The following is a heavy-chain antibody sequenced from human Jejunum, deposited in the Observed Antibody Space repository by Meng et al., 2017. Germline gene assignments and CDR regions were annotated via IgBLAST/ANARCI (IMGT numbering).Heavy chain of an antibody. D-gene: IGHD3-22*01. Sequence: GESLKISCAASGFSFASSTMTWVRQAPGKGLEWVSGISPSGRTTYYPYSVRGRFTISRDSSKNTLYLQMNSLRAEDTAIYYCAKGHYYDASAYYRDAFDIWGQGKMVNV. CDR3: AKGHYYDASAYYRDAFDI. CDR1: GFSFASST. CDR2: ISPSGRTT. J-gene: IGHJ3*02. V-gene: IGHV3-23*01.